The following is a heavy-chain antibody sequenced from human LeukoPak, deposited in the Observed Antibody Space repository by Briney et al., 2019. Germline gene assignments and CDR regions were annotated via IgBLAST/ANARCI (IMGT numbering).Heavy chain of an antibody. CDR2: INPNSGGT. V-gene: IGHV1-2*02. CDR3: ARGTYTSGWLFDY. D-gene: IGHD5-18*01. J-gene: IGHJ4*02. CDR1: GYTFTGYY. Sequence: GALVKVSCKASGYTFTGYYMHWVRQAPGQGLEWMGWINPNSGGTNYAQKFQGRVTMTRDTSISTAYMELSRLRSDDTAVYYCARGTYTSGWLFDYWGQGTLVTVSS.